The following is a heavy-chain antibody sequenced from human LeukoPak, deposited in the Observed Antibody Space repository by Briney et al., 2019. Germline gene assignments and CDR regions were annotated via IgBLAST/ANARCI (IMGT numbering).Heavy chain of an antibody. V-gene: IGHV3-48*03. Sequence: PGGSLRLSCAASGFTFSSYEMNWVRQAPGKGLEWVSYISSSGSTIYYADSVKGRFTISRDNAKNSLYLQMNSLRAEDTAVYYCAFSRNWFDPWGQGTLITVSS. J-gene: IGHJ5*02. CDR3: AFSRNWFDP. CDR1: GFTFSSYE. CDR2: ISSSGSTI.